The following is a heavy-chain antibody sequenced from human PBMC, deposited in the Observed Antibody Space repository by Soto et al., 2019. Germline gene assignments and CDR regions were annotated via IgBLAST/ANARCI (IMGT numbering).Heavy chain of an antibody. V-gene: IGHV2-5*02. Sequence: SGPTLVNPTQTLTLTCTFSGFSLSSDGVGVGWIRQPPGKALEWLALIYWDDYKRYSPSLKNRLNITRDTSKNQVVLTLTNMDPVDTATYYRVHRRVDSTTYDWFDPWSQGTLVTVSS. CDR1: GFSLSSDGVG. CDR3: VHRRVDSTTYDWFDP. D-gene: IGHD4-4*01. CDR2: IYWDDYK. J-gene: IGHJ5*02.